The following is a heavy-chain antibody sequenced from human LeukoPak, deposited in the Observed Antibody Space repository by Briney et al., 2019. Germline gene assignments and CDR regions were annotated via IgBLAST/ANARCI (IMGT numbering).Heavy chain of an antibody. CDR1: GFTFSSYA. CDR2: ISYDGSNK. J-gene: IGHJ6*02. D-gene: IGHD3-22*01. CDR3: AKDSSPYYYDSSGYHYGMDV. V-gene: IGHV3-30*04. Sequence: GGSLRLSCVVSGFTFSSYAMHWVRQAPGKGLEWVAVISYDGSNKYYADSVKGRFTISRDNSKNTLYLQMNSLRAEDTAVYYCAKDSSPYYYDSSGYHYGMDVWGQGTTVTVSS.